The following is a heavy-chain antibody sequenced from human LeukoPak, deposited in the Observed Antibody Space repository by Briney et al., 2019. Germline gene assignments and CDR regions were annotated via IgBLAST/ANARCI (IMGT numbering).Heavy chain of an antibody. J-gene: IGHJ6*03. V-gene: IGHV4-59*01. CDR1: GGSISSYY. Sequence: PSETLSLTCTVSGGSISSYYWSWIRQPPGKGLEWIGYIYYSGSTNYNPSLKSRVTISVDTSKNQFSLKLSSVTAADTAVYYCARARDFWSNYYMDVWGKGTTVTVSS. CDR2: IYYSGST. D-gene: IGHD3-3*01. CDR3: ARARDFWSNYYMDV.